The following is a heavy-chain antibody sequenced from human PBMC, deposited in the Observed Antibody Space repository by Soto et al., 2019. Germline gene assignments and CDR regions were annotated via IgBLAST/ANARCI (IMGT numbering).Heavy chain of an antibody. Sequence: KQSQTLSLTCAISGDSVSSNSAAWNWIRQSPSRGLEWLGRTYYRSKWYNDYAVSVKSRITINPDTSKNQFSLQLNSVTPEDTAVYYCARALAVAGIPGANWFDPWGQGTLVTVSS. CDR2: TYYRSKWYN. CDR1: GDSVSSNSAA. V-gene: IGHV6-1*01. CDR3: ARALAVAGIPGANWFDP. J-gene: IGHJ5*02. D-gene: IGHD6-19*01.